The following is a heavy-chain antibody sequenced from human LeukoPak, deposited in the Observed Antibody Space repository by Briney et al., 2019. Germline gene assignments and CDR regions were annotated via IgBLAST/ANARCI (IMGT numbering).Heavy chain of an antibody. CDR3: ARSYDSGGYDAFNI. V-gene: IGHV5-51*01. J-gene: IGHJ3*02. Sequence: GESLKISCKGSGYSFTSYWIGWGRPMPGKGLGWMGIIYPGDSDTRYSPSFQGQVTISADKSISTAYLQWSSLKASEIAMYYCARSYDSGGYDAFNIWGQGTMVTVSS. D-gene: IGHD3-22*01. CDR1: GYSFTSYW. CDR2: IYPGDSDT.